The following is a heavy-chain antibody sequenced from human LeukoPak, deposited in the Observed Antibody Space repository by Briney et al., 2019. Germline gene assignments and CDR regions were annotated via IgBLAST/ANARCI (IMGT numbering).Heavy chain of an antibody. CDR3: AKGPDSGYSSRFYDC. D-gene: IGHD6-13*01. CDR1: GFTFSSYA. Sequence: GGSLRLSCAASGFTFSSYAMNWVRQAPGRGLEWVSAISGSGGSTYYADSVKGRFTISRDNSKITLYLQMSSLRAEDTAIYYCAKGPDSGYSSRFYDCWGQGTLVTVSS. V-gene: IGHV3-23*01. J-gene: IGHJ4*02. CDR2: ISGSGGST.